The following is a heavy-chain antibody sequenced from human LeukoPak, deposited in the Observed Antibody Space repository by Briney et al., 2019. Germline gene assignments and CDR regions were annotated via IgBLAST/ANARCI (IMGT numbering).Heavy chain of an antibody. V-gene: IGHV4-39*01. Sequence: SETLSLTCTVSGGSIASSSYYWGWLRQPPEKGLEWIGSMYYSGSTYYNPSLKSRVTISVDTSKNQFSLKLSSVTAADTAVYYCAADYGGYSGAFDIWGQGTMVTVSS. CDR3: AADYGGYSGAFDI. D-gene: IGHD4-23*01. CDR2: MYYSGST. J-gene: IGHJ3*02. CDR1: GGSIASSSYY.